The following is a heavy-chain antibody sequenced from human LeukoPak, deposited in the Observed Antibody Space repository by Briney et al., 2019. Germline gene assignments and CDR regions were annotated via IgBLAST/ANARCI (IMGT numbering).Heavy chain of an antibody. CDR1: GFTFSTYA. CDR2: ISDNGGST. V-gene: IGHV3-23*01. Sequence: GGSLRLSCAASGFTFSTYAMSRVRQAPGKGLEWVSTISDNGGSTYYADSVKGRFTISRDNSKNTLYLQMNSLRVDDTAVYYCAKPPPDSSSWLFDYWGQGTLVTVSS. J-gene: IGHJ4*02. D-gene: IGHD6-13*01. CDR3: AKPPPDSSSWLFDY.